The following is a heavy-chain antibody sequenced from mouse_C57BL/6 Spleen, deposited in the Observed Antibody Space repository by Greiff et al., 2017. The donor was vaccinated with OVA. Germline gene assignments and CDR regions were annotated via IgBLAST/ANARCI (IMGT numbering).Heavy chain of an antibody. CDR1: GFTFSDYY. V-gene: IGHV5-16*01. J-gene: IGHJ2*01. CDR2: INYDGSST. Sequence: EVQVVESEGGLVQPGSSMKLSCTASGFTFSDYYMAWVRQVPEKGLEWVANINYDGSSTYYLDSLKSRFIISRDNAKNILYLQMSSLKSEDTATYYCARVYGSFYFDYWGQGTTLTVSS. D-gene: IGHD1-1*01. CDR3: ARVYGSFYFDY.